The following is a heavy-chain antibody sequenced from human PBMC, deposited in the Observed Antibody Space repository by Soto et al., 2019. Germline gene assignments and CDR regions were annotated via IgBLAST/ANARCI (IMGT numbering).Heavy chain of an antibody. Sequence: VGSLRLSCAASGFTFSSYAMHWVRQAPGKGLEWVAVISYDGSNKYYADSVKGRFTISRDNSKNTLYLQMNSLRAEDTAVYYCARDPRIAAAGELWFDPWGQGTLVTVS. CDR1: GFTFSSYA. CDR3: ARDPRIAAAGELWFDP. J-gene: IGHJ5*02. CDR2: ISYDGSNK. D-gene: IGHD6-13*01. V-gene: IGHV3-30-3*01.